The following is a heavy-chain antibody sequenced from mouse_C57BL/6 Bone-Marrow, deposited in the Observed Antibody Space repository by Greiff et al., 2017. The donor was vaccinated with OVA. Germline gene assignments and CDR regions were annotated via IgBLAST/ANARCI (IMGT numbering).Heavy chain of an antibody. J-gene: IGHJ2*01. D-gene: IGHD3-2*02. V-gene: IGHV1-19*01. CDR1: GYTFTDYY. CDR2: INPYNGGT. CDR3: ARFADSSGSYYFDY. Sequence: EVQLQQSGPVLVKPGASVKMSCTASGYTFTDYYMNWVKQSHGKSLEWIGVINPYNGGTSYNQKFKGKATLTVDKSSSTAYMELNSLTPEDAAADYCARFADSSGSYYFDYWGQGTTLTVSS.